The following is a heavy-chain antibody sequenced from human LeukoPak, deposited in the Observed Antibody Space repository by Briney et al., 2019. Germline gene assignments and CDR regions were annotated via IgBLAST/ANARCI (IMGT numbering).Heavy chain of an antibody. J-gene: IGHJ6*02. CDR3: VRGWRIMDV. CDR1: GFTFSNYP. CDR2: INTNGGAT. D-gene: IGHD5-24*01. V-gene: IGHV3-64D*06. Sequence: HPGGSLRLSCSASGFTFSNYPMHWVRQAPGKGLEYVSVINTNGGATYYADSVKGRSTISRDNSENTVYLQISSLRGEDTAMYYCVRGWRIMDVWGQGTTVTVSS.